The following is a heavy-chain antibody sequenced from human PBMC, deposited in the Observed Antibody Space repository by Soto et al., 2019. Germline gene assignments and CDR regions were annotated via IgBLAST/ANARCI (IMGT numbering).Heavy chain of an antibody. CDR2: IYYSGST. V-gene: IGHV4-30-4*01. D-gene: IGHD6-13*01. CDR3: ARVMSVGIAAADAFDY. Sequence: SETLSLTCTVSGGSISSGDYYWGWIRQPPGKGLEWIGYIYYSGSTYYNPSLKSRVTISVDTSKNQFSLKLSSVTAADTAVYYCARVMSVGIAAADAFDYWGQGTLVTVSS. CDR1: GGSISSGDYY. J-gene: IGHJ4*02.